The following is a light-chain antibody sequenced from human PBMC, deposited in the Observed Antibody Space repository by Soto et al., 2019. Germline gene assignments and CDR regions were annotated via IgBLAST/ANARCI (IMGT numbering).Light chain of an antibody. CDR3: AAWDDSLNGFV. V-gene: IGLV1-44*01. Sequence: QSALTQPPSASGAPGQRVTISCSGSSSNIGSNTVNWYQQLPGTAPKLLIYTNNQRPSGVRDRVSGSRSGTSASLAISGLQSEDEADYYCAAWDDSLNGFVFGTGTKVTVL. J-gene: IGLJ1*01. CDR1: SSNIGSNT. CDR2: TNN.